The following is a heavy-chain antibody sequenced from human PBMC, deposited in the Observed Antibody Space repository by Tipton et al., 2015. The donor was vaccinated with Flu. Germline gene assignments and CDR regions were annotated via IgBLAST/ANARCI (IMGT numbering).Heavy chain of an antibody. CDR3: ARSIVGSITEPYYLYY. CDR1: GGSISTDY. CDR2: MYNSGST. D-gene: IGHD1-26*01. Sequence: TLSLTCIVSGGSISTDYWSWIRQPPGKGLEWIGYMYNSGSTNYNPSLKSRVTISVDTAKNQFSLRLTSVTAADTAVYYCARSIVGSITEPYYLYYWGQGTLVTVSS. J-gene: IGHJ4*02. V-gene: IGHV4-59*07.